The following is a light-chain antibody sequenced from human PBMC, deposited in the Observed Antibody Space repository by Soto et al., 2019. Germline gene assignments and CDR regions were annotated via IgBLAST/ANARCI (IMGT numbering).Light chain of an antibody. CDR1: SSDVGNYNL. V-gene: IGLV2-23*02. Sequence: QSALTQPASVSGSPGQSITISCTGTSSDVGNYNLVSWYQQVPGKAPKLIIYEVIQRPSGVSNRFSGSKSGNTASLTISGLQAEEEGDYYCCSYAGSTALFGGGTKLTVL. CDR3: CSYAGSTAL. J-gene: IGLJ2*01. CDR2: EVI.